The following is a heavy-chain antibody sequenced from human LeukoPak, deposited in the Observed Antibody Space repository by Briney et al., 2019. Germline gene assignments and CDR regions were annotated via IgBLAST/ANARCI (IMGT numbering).Heavy chain of an antibody. V-gene: IGHV3-7*01. CDR1: GFTFSSYW. D-gene: IGHD6-19*01. CDR3: ARAGEGSRGWYWSRDY. Sequence: GGSLRLSCAASGFTFSSYWMSWVRQAPGKGLEWVANIKQDGSEKYYVDSVKGRFTISRDNAKNSLYLQMNSLRAEDTAVYYCARAGEGSRGWYWSRDYWGQGTLVTVSS. CDR2: IKQDGSEK. J-gene: IGHJ4*02.